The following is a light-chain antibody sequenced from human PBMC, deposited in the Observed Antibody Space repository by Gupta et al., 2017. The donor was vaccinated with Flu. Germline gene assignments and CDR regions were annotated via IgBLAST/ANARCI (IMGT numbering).Light chain of an antibody. CDR3: QQYGNVPTT. CDR1: QRVDRNW. J-gene: IGKJ2*01. V-gene: IGKV3-20*01. Sequence: EIVLTQSPGTLPLSPGERATLSCRASQRVDRNWVAWYQQKSGQAPRLLIFGASTRATGIPDRFSGSGSGTHFTLTIGRLEPEDFAVYYCQQYGNVPTTFGQGTKVETK. CDR2: GAS.